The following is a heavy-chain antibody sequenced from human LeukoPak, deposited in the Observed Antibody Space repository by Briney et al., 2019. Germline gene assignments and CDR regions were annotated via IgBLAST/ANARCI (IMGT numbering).Heavy chain of an antibody. D-gene: IGHD6-6*01. CDR2: IYYSGST. CDR3: ARDGGSSSFYYYYGMDV. V-gene: IGHV4-59*12. CDR1: GGSISSYY. Sequence: SETLSLTCTVSGGSISSYYWSWIRQPPGKGLEWIGYIYYSGSTNYNPSLKSRVTMSVDTSKNQFSLKLSSVTAADTAVYYCARDGGSSSFYYYYGMDVWGQGTTVTVSS. J-gene: IGHJ6*02.